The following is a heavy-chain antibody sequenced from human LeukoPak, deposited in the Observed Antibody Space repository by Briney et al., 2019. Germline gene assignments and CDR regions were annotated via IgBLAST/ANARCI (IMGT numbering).Heavy chain of an antibody. J-gene: IGHJ4*02. Sequence: ASVKVSCKASGYSFTSYGLNWVRQAPGQGLEWMGWISAYNGNTNYAQKFQGRVTMTTDTSTSTAYMELRSLRSDDTAVYYCARDSDGDPDFDYWGQGTLVPVSS. D-gene: IGHD4-17*01. CDR3: ARDSDGDPDFDY. CDR1: GYSFTSYG. CDR2: ISAYNGNT. V-gene: IGHV1-18*01.